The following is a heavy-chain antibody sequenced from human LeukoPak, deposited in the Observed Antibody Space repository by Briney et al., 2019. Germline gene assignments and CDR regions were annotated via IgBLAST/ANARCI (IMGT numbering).Heavy chain of an antibody. CDR2: ISYDGSNK. Sequence: GGSLRLSCAASGFTFSSYGMHWVRQAPGKGLEWVAVISYDGSNKYYADSVKGRFTISRDNSKNTLYLQMNSLRAEDTAVYYCAKDQSAYGDYALDIWGQGTMVTVSS. CDR3: AKDQSAYGDYALDI. D-gene: IGHD4-17*01. V-gene: IGHV3-30*18. J-gene: IGHJ3*02. CDR1: GFTFSSYG.